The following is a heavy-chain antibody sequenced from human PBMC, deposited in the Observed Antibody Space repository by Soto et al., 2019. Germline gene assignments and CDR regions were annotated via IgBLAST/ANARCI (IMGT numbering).Heavy chain of an antibody. Sequence: SETLSLTCTVSGGSVSSGSYYWSWIRQPPGKGLEWIGYVSYSGSTSYNPSLKSRVTISVDTSKNQFSLKVNSVTAADAAVYHCARADRGYCSVTDCYIFDCWGQGTLVTVSS. CDR2: VSYSGST. CDR1: GGSVSSGSYY. D-gene: IGHD2-2*02. CDR3: ARADRGYCSVTDCYIFDC. J-gene: IGHJ4*02. V-gene: IGHV4-61*01.